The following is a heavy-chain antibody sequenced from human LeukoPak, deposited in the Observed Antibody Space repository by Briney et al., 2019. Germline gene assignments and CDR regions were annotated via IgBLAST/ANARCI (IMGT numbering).Heavy chain of an antibody. CDR3: ARDWAAAGTGYYYYYYGMDV. Sequence: ASVKVSCKASGYTFTSYGISWVRQAPRQGLEWMGWISAYNGNTNYAQKLQGRVTMTTDTSTSTAYMELRSLRSDDTAVYYCARDWAAAGTGYYYYYYGMDVWGQGTTVTVSS. D-gene: IGHD6-13*01. CDR1: GYTFTSYG. V-gene: IGHV1-18*01. CDR2: ISAYNGNT. J-gene: IGHJ6*02.